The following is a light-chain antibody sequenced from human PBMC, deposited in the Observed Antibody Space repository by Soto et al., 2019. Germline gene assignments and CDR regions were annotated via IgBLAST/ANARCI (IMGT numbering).Light chain of an antibody. CDR2: GAS. CDR1: QSVNSRN. J-gene: IGKJ1*01. Sequence: EIVLTQSPGTLSLSPGERATLSCRASQSVNSRNLAWYQQKAGQAPRLLIYGASSRATGIPDRFSGSGSGTDFTLTITRLAPEDCAVYYCQQYGSSPGTFGQGTKVEIK. CDR3: QQYGSSPGT. V-gene: IGKV3-20*01.